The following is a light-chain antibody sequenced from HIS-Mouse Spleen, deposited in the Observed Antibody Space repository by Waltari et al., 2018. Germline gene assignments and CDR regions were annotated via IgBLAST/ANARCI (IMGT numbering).Light chain of an antibody. CDR1: SSDVGGYNY. Sequence: QSALTQPASVSGSPGQSITISCTGTSSDVGGYNYVSLYQQHPGKAPKLIIYDVSNRPSGVSNRFSGSKSGNTASLTISGLQAEDEADYYCSSYTSSSTYVFGTGTKVTGL. J-gene: IGLJ1*01. CDR3: SSYTSSSTYV. CDR2: DVS. V-gene: IGLV2-14*03.